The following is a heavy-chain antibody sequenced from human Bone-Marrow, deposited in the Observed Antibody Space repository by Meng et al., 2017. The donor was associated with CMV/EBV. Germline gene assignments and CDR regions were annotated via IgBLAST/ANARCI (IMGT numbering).Heavy chain of an antibody. CDR3: ARASTTVVTPSWFDP. V-gene: IGHV1-2*02. CDR2: INPNSGGT. Sequence: VQLVQSGAEVKKPGASVKVSCKASGYTFTGYYMHWVRQAPGQGLEWMGWINPNSGGTNYAQKFQGRVTMTRDTSISTAYMELSRLRSDDTAVYYCARASTTVVTPSWFDPWGQGTLVTVSS. CDR1: GYTFTGYY. J-gene: IGHJ5*02. D-gene: IGHD4-23*01.